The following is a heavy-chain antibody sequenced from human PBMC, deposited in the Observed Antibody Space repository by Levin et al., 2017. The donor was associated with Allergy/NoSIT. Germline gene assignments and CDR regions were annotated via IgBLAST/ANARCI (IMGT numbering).Heavy chain of an antibody. CDR1: GYSFTGYY. CDR3: ARVGLYGSGSYLLY. V-gene: IGHV1-2*02. CDR2: INPSSGGT. D-gene: IGHD3-10*01. J-gene: IGHJ4*02. Sequence: GESLKISCKASGYSFTGYYINWVRQAPGQGLEWMGWINPSSGGTNYEQKFQGRVTMARDTSIGTAYMELSRLRSDDTAVYYCARVGLYGSGSYLLYWGQGTLVTVSS.